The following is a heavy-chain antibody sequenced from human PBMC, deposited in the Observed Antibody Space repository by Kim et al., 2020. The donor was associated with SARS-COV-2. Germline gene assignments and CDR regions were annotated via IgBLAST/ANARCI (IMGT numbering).Heavy chain of an antibody. V-gene: IGHV4-34*01. Sequence: SETLSLTCAVYGGSFSGYYWSWIRQPPGKGLEWIGEINHSGSTNYNPSLKSRVTISVDTSKNQFSLKLSSVTAADTAVYYCARALYYYGSGSRPFDYWG. CDR2: INHSGST. D-gene: IGHD3-10*01. CDR1: GGSFSGYY. CDR3: ARALYYYGSGSRPFDY. J-gene: IGHJ4*01.